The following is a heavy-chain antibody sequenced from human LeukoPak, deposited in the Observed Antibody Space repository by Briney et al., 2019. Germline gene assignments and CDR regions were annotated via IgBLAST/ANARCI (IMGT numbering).Heavy chain of an antibody. CDR2: IYSGGST. J-gene: IGHJ4*02. V-gene: IGHV3-66*01. Sequence: GSLRLSCAASGFTFSSYAMSWVRQAPGKGLEWVSVIYSGGSTYYADSVKGRFTISRDNAKNSLYLQLSSLRAEDTAVYYCARDIAYNTFDYWGQGTLVTVSS. D-gene: IGHD1-14*01. CDR1: GFTFSSYA. CDR3: ARDIAYNTFDY.